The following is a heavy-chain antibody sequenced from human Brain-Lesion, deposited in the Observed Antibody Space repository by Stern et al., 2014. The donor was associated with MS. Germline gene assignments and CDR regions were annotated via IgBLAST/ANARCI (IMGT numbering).Heavy chain of an antibody. CDR3: ATPAAGGSIDY. CDR1: GYSFTSYW. Sequence: EVQLLESGAEVKKPGGSLKISCKGSGYSFTSYWIGWVRQMPGKGLEWMGVLYPGDSDTSYSPSFQGQVTISADKSISTAYLQLSSLKASDTAMYYCATPAAGGSIDYWGQGTLVTVSS. CDR2: LYPGDSDT. V-gene: IGHV5-51*01. D-gene: IGHD6-13*01. J-gene: IGHJ4*02.